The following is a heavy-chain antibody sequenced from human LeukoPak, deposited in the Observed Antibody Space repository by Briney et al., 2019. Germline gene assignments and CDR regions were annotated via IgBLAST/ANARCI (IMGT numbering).Heavy chain of an antibody. D-gene: IGHD3-10*01. CDR2: IDYSGST. CDR1: GGSISSGDYY. J-gene: IGHJ4*02. V-gene: IGHV4-30-4*01. Sequence: TSETLSLTCTVSGGSISSGDYYWSWIRQPPGKGLEWIGYIDYSGSTYYNPSLKSRVTISVDTSKNKFSLKLRSVTAADTAVYYCARHARTSMVRGVVDYWGQGTLVTVSS. CDR3: ARHARTSMVRGVVDY.